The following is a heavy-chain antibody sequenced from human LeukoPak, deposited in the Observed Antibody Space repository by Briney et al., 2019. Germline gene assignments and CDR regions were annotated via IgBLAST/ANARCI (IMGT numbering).Heavy chain of an antibody. Sequence: PGGSLRLSCAASGFTFSDYAMSWLRQAPGQGLEWVSYISRSGDTIDYADSVKGRFSISRDNAKNSLYLQMNSLRAEDTAVYYCAGYHWNSGVVYWGQGTLVTVSS. CDR2: ISRSGDTI. J-gene: IGHJ4*02. V-gene: IGHV3-11*01. CDR1: GFTFSDYA. CDR3: AGYHWNSGVVY. D-gene: IGHD1-7*01.